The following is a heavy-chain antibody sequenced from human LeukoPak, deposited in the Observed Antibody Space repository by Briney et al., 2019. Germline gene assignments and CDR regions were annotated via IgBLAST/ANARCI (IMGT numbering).Heavy chain of an antibody. J-gene: IGHJ4*02. CDR3: ARLGYSAYETYYFDF. Sequence: TGGSLRLSCAASGFTLSNYWMSWVRQAPGKGLEWVANINQDGSAKYYLDSVKGRFTISRDNTKNSLYLQMNSLRAEDSAVYYCARLGYSAYETYYFDFWGQGALVTVSS. D-gene: IGHD5-12*01. CDR1: GFTLSNYW. V-gene: IGHV3-7*04. CDR2: INQDGSAK.